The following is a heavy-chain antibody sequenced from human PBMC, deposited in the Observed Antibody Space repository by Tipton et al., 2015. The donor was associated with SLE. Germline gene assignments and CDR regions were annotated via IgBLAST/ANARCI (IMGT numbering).Heavy chain of an antibody. J-gene: IGHJ1*01. Sequence: SLRLSCAASGFTFSSWAMSWVRQAPGKGLEWVSVIYSDDNTYYADSVKGRFTISRDNSKNTLYLQMNSLRAEDTAVYYCARVPLQDYEVYFQHWGQGTLVTVSS. CDR3: ARVPLQDYEVYFQH. CDR1: GFTFSSWA. CDR2: IYSDDNT. D-gene: IGHD4-17*01. V-gene: IGHV3-23*03.